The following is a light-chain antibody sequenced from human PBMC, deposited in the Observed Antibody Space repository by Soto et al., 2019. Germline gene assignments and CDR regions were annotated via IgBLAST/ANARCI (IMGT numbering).Light chain of an antibody. Sequence: DIPMTQSPSTLSASVGDRITITCRASQSISSWLAWYQQKPGKAPKLLIYKASNLESGVPSRFSGSGSGTEFTLTISSLQPDDSATYYCQQYNTYSRTFGQGTKVEVK. CDR1: QSISSW. J-gene: IGKJ1*01. V-gene: IGKV1-5*03. CDR3: QQYNTYSRT. CDR2: KAS.